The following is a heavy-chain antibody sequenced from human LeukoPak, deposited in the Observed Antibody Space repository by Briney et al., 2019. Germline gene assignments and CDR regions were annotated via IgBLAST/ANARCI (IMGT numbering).Heavy chain of an antibody. D-gene: IGHD1-14*01. CDR2: ISTYNGNT. V-gene: IGHV1-18*01. Sequence: ASVKVSCKASRYTFTSYDISWVRQAPGQGLEWMGWISTYNGNTNYAQKFQGRVTMTTDTSTSTAYMELRSLRSDDTAVYYCTRARTYFDYWGQGTLVTVSS. J-gene: IGHJ4*02. CDR3: TRARTYFDY. CDR1: RYTFTSYD.